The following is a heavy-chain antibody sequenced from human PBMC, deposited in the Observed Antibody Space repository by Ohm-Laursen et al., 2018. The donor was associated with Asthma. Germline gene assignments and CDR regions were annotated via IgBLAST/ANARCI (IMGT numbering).Heavy chain of an antibody. CDR2: ISYDGSNK. Sequence: SLRLSCTASGFTFSSYGMHWVRQAPGKGLEWVAVISYDGSNKYYADSVKGRFTISRDNSKNTLYLQMNSLRAEDTAVYYCAKDPAYSSSWSYYYYGMDVWGQGTTVTVSS. J-gene: IGHJ6*02. V-gene: IGHV3-30*18. D-gene: IGHD6-13*01. CDR1: GFTFSSYG. CDR3: AKDPAYSSSWSYYYYGMDV.